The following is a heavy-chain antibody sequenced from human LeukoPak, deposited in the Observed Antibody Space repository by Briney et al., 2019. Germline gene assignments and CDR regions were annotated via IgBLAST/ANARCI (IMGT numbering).Heavy chain of an antibody. V-gene: IGHV3-30*02. CDR2: IRYDGSNK. CDR1: GFTFSSYG. CDR3: AKALGEWRPDILTGYPDAFDI. Sequence: GGPLRLSCAASGFTFSSYGMHWVPEAPGKGLEWVAFIRYDGSNKYYADSVKARFTISRDNSKNTLYLQMNSLRAEDTAVYYCAKALGEWRPDILTGYPDAFDIWGQGTMVTVSS. J-gene: IGHJ3*02. D-gene: IGHD3-9*01.